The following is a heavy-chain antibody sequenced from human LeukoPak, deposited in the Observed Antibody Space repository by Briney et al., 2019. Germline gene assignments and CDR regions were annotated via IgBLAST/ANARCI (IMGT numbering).Heavy chain of an antibody. V-gene: IGHV3-74*01. CDR1: GFTFSSYG. D-gene: IGHD4-17*01. CDR2: ISSDGGST. CDR3: AKVRPFLNVYGDYDY. Sequence: GGSLRLSCAASGFTFSSYGMHWVRQAPGKGLVWVSRISSDGGSTTYADSVKGRFTISRDNAKNTLYLQMNSLRAEDTAVYYCAKVRPFLNVYGDYDYWGQGTLVTVSS. J-gene: IGHJ4*02.